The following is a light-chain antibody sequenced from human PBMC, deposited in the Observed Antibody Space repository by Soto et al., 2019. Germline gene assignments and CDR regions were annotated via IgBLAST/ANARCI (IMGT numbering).Light chain of an antibody. CDR1: QSINSS. V-gene: IGKV1-39*01. Sequence: DIQMTKSPSSLSAAVGDRVSITCRASQSINSSLNWYQQRPWKAPKLLIYAASSLQTGVPSRFSGSGSGTDFTLTISSLQHEDSANYYCQQSYGIPRTFGQGTKVEIK. CDR3: QQSYGIPRT. J-gene: IGKJ1*01. CDR2: AAS.